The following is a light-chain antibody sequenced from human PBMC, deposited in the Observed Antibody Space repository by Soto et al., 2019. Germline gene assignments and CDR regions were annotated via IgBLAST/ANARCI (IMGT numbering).Light chain of an antibody. V-gene: IGLV2-8*01. CDR2: EVS. CDR3: TSYAGSNNYV. Sequence: QSVLTQVPSASEAAGQSVTISCTGTSSDVGGYNYVSWYQQHPGKAPKLMIYEVSKRPSGVPDRFSGSKSGNTASLTVSGLQAEDEADYYCTSYAGSNNYVFGTGTKVTVL. J-gene: IGLJ1*01. CDR1: SSDVGGYNY.